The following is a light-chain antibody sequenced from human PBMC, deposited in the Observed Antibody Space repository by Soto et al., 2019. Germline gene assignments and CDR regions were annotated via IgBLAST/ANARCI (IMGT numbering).Light chain of an antibody. CDR3: QQYGCSPLT. V-gene: IGKV3-20*01. J-gene: IGKJ4*01. CDR1: PSVSSSY. CDR2: GAS. Sequence: EIVLTQSPGTLSLSPGERATLSCRASPSVSSSYLAWYQQKPGQAPRLLIYGASSRATGIPHRFSGSGSGTDFTLNISRLEPEDFAVYYCQQYGCSPLTFGGGTKVEVK.